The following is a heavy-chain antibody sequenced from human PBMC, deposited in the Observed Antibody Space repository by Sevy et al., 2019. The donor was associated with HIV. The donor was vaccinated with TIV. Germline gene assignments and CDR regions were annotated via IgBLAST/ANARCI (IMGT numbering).Heavy chain of an antibody. CDR2: ISYDGSNK. CDR3: ARVDEQRWLRLYYFDY. Sequence: GGSLRLSCAASVFTFSNYAMHWVRQAPGKGLEWVAVISYDGSNKYYADSVKGRFTISRDNSKNTLYLQMNSLRAEDTAVYYCARVDEQRWLRLYYFDYWGQGTLVTVSS. CDR1: VFTFSNYA. D-gene: IGHD5-12*01. V-gene: IGHV3-30*04. J-gene: IGHJ4*02.